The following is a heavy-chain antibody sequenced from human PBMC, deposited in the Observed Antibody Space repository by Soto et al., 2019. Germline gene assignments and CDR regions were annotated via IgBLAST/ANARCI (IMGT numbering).Heavy chain of an antibody. CDR1: GSTFSSYD. CDR2: ITPDGNRA. CDR3: VRGPSHGAFDI. V-gene: IGHV3-30-3*01. J-gene: IGHJ3*02. Sequence: QAQLVESGGDVVQPGRSLRLSCAASGSTFSSYDIHWVRQAPGKGLEWVAHITPDGNRAYYADSVKGRFTFSRDNARNTVYLQVKSLRPEDTAVYHCVRGPSHGAFDIWGQGTLVTVSS.